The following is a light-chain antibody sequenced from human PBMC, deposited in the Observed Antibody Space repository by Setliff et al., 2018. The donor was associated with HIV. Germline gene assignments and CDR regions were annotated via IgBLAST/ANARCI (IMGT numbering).Light chain of an antibody. CDR3: CSYAGSVL. J-gene: IGLJ2*01. CDR1: SSDVGYYPY. V-gene: IGLV2-11*01. Sequence: QSALTQPRSVSGSPGQSVTISCTGTSSDVGYYPYVSWYQQHPGKAPKLMIYEVSKRPSGVSNRFSASKSGNTASLRISGLQAEDEADYYCCSYAGSVLFGGGTKVTVL. CDR2: EVS.